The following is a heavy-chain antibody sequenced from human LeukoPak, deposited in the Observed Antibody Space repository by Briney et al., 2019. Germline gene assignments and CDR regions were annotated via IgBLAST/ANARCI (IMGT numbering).Heavy chain of an antibody. J-gene: IGHJ5*02. CDR3: VSTSAGHGWLDP. CDR1: GYTFTSFY. Sequence: GASVKDSCKASGYTFTSFYSHWVRQPPGQELEGMGIINSRGGSQTYAHKFHGGVTITRDADTNTFYMQLRDLRVEYTANYYCVSTSAGHGWLDPGGEGTLVSVSS. CDR2: INSRGGSQ. D-gene: IGHD6-13*01. V-gene: IGHV1-46*01.